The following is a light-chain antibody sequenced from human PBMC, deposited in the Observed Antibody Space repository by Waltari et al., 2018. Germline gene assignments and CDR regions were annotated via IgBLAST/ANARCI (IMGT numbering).Light chain of an antibody. V-gene: IGKV3-20*01. J-gene: IGKJ1*01. CDR3: QRNDRLPVT. CDR1: QSVGRA. Sequence: EIVLTQSPGTLSLSPGERATLSCRASQSVGRALIWYQQKPGQAPSLLIYGASTRATGMPDRCSGSGFGTDFSLTISRLEPEDFAVYYCQRNDRLPVTFGQGTKVEIK. CDR2: GAS.